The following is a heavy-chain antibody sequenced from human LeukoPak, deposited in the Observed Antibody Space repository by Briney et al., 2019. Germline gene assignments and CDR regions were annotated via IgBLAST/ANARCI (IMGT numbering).Heavy chain of an antibody. D-gene: IGHD6-19*01. CDR2: INTDGTVT. CDR1: GFTFSKYW. Sequence: GGSLRLSCAASGFTFSKYWMLWVRHAPGKGLESVSRINTDGTVTTYADAVKGRFTVSRDNADNTMFLQMNSVRDEDTAVYYCATKQWLAPPPDSWGQGTPVTVSS. V-gene: IGHV3-74*01. CDR3: ATKQWLAPPPDS. J-gene: IGHJ4*02.